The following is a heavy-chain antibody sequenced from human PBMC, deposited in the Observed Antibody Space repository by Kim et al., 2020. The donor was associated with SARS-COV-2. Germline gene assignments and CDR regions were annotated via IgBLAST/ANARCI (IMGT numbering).Heavy chain of an antibody. CDR3: AARAGFGRGLDY. D-gene: IGHD3-3*01. CDR2: IDGSGTA. J-gene: IGHJ4*02. Sequence: GGSLRLSCAASGFTFSTYDLTWVRQVPGKGLESVSIIDGSGTAYYPLFVKGRFTISRDNSKNTVFLQMNSLTAEDTAVYYCAARAGFGRGLDYWGRGTLVTVST. CDR1: GFTFSTYD. V-gene: IGHV3-23*01.